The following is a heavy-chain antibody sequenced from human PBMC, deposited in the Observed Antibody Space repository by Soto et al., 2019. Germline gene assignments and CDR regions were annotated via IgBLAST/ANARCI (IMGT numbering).Heavy chain of an antibody. V-gene: IGHV3-15*01. J-gene: IGHJ3*02. Sequence: EVQLVESGGGLVKPGGSLRLSCAASGFTFSNAWMSWVRQAPGKGLEWVGRIKSKTDGGTTDYAAPVKGRFTISRDDSKNTLYLQMNSLKTEDTAVYYCTTDPGRVVPAAIAAFDIWGQGTMVTVSS. CDR2: IKSKTDGGTT. CDR1: GFTFSNAW. D-gene: IGHD2-2*02. CDR3: TTDPGRVVPAAIAAFDI.